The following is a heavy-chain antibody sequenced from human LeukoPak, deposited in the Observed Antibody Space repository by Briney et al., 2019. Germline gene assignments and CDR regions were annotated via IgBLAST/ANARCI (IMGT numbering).Heavy chain of an antibody. CDR3: AKGPAAIGYFQD. V-gene: IGHV3-23*01. Sequence: GGSLRLSCAASGFTFGSYAMSWVRQAPGKGLEWVSGISGSGGSTYYVDSVRGRFTISRDNSKNTVSLQMNSLRVEDTAIYYCAKGPAAIGYFQDWGQGTLVTVSS. J-gene: IGHJ1*01. CDR1: GFTFGSYA. D-gene: IGHD2-2*01. CDR2: ISGSGGST.